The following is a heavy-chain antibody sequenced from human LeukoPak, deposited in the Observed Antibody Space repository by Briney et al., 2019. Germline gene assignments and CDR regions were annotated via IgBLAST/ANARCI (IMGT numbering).Heavy chain of an antibody. J-gene: IGHJ4*02. CDR1: GFTFSSYA. D-gene: IGHD2-15*01. V-gene: IGHV3-23*01. CDR2: ISGSGGST. Sequence: GGSLRLSRAASGFTFSSYAMSWVRQAPGKGLERVSAISGSGGSTYYADSVKGRFTISRDNSKNTLYLLMNSLRAEDTAVYYCATLVVAADTFDYWGQGTLVTVSS. CDR3: ATLVVAADTFDY.